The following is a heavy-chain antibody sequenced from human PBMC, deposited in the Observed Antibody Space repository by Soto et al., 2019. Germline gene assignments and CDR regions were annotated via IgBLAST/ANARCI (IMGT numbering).Heavy chain of an antibody. V-gene: IGHV2-26*04. D-gene: IGHD6-13*01. J-gene: IGHJ5*02. CDR2: IFSNDEK. CDR3: ASTYSTSWYCFYP. CDR1: GFSLSNAGLG. Sequence: QVTVKESGPVLVKPTETLTLTCTVSGFSLSNAGLGVSWIRQPPGKALEWLAHIFSNDEKSYSTSLKSRLTISKDTSKSKVGLNMTTMDPVDTATYYCASTYSTSWYCFYPWGQGTLFTVSS.